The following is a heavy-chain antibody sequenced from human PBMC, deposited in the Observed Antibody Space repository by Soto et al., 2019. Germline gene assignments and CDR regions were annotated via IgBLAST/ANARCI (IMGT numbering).Heavy chain of an antibody. CDR3: AVLSIAAVVDF. D-gene: IGHD6-25*01. J-gene: IGHJ4*02. CDR1: GFIFSNFW. V-gene: IGHV3-7*01. Sequence: EEQLVESGGGLVQPGGSLRLSCAASGFIFSNFWIDWVRQAPGKGLEWVAKINQDGSEKYYVDSVKGRFTISRDNAKNSLYLQRNSLRAEDTAVYYWAVLSIAAVVDFWGQGTLITVSS. CDR2: INQDGSEK.